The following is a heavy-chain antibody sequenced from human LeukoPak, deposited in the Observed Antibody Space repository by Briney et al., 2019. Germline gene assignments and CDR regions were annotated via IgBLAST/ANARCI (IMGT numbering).Heavy chain of an antibody. V-gene: IGHV3-21*01. D-gene: IGHD2-2*01. Sequence: PGGSLRLSCAASGCTFSSYTMNWVRQAPGKGLEWVSSISSSSSYIYYADSVKGRFTISRDNAKNSLYLQMNSLRAEDTAVYYCASAWGGYCSSTSCYPFDYWGQGNLVTVSS. CDR1: GCTFSSYT. CDR2: ISSSSSYI. J-gene: IGHJ4*02. CDR3: ASAWGGYCSSTSCYPFDY.